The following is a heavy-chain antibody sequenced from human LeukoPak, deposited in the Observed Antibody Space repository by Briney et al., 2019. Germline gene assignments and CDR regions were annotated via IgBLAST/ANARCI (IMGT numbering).Heavy chain of an antibody. CDR3: AQDRRSYYDSSGYYFDS. CDR1: GDSISRYY. Sequence: SETLCLTCTVSGDSISRYYGSWMRQPARKGLECIGRIYTSGYHNYNPSLKSRITMLVDTSKNQFSLKLSSVTAADTAVYYCAQDRRSYYDSSGYYFDSWGQGTLVTVSS. CDR2: IYTSGYH. J-gene: IGHJ4*02. V-gene: IGHV4-4*07. D-gene: IGHD3-22*01.